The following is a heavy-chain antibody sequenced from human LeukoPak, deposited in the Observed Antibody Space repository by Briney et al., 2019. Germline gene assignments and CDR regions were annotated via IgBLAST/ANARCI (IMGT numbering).Heavy chain of an antibody. D-gene: IGHD3-22*01. CDR2: IYYSGST. J-gene: IGHJ2*01. Sequence: SETLSLTCAVYGGSFSGYYWSWIRQPPGKGLEWIGYIYYSGSTNYNPSLKSRVTISVDTSKNQFSLKLSSVTAADTAVYYCARDRSYYDSSGYPWYFDLWGRGTLVTVSS. CDR3: ARDRSYYDSSGYPWYFDL. V-gene: IGHV4-59*01. CDR1: GGSFSGYY.